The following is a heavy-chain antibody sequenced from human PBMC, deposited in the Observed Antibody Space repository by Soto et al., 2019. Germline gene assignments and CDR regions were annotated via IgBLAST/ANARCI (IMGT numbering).Heavy chain of an antibody. J-gene: IGHJ4*02. CDR2: ISGGGDYI. V-gene: IGHV3-21*01. Sequence: GGSLRLSCAASGFTFSSYNMNWVRQAPGKGLEWVASISGGGDYILYADSVKGRFTISRSNAKNSLYLQINTLRADDTAVYYCARDVVFDYWGQGTLVTVSS. CDR3: ARDVVFDY. CDR1: GFTFSSYN.